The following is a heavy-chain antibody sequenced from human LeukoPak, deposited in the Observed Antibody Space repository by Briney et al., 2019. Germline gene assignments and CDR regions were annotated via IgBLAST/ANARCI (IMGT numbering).Heavy chain of an antibody. Sequence: PSETLSLTCTVSNYSISSGYYWGWIRQPPGKGLEWIASVYRSGSTYYNPSLKSRVTISVDTSKNQFSLKLSSVTAADTAGYYCARAGRWLQHFDYWGQGTLVTVSS. CDR3: ARAGRWLQHFDY. D-gene: IGHD5-24*01. V-gene: IGHV4-38-2*02. CDR1: NYSISSGYY. CDR2: VYRSGST. J-gene: IGHJ4*02.